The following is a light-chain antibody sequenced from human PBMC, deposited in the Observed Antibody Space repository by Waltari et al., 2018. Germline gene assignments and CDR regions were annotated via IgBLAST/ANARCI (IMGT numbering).Light chain of an antibody. Sequence: SLELTQPISVSVALGQTATISCGETIGSKYVHWYQQKPGRAPVLFIYRDDNRPSGISERFSGSNSGKTATLTISRAQAGDEAEYYCQVWDSSTALYVFGTGTKVTVL. V-gene: IGLV3-9*01. CDR2: RDD. J-gene: IGLJ1*01. CDR1: IGSKY. CDR3: QVWDSSTALYV.